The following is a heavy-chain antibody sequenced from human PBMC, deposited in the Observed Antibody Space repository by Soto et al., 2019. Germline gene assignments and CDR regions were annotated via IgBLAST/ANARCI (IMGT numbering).Heavy chain of an antibody. CDR1: GGSISSGGYY. D-gene: IGHD6-13*01. CDR3: ASGGSSSSRGPHHY. CDR2: IYYSGST. V-gene: IGHV4-31*03. Sequence: QVQLQESGPGLVKPSQTLSLTCTVSGGSISSGGYYWSWIRQHPGKGLEWVGYIYYSGSTYYNPSLKSRVTISVDTSKNQFSLRLSSVTAADTAVYYCASGGSSSSRGPHHYWGQGTLVTVSS. J-gene: IGHJ4*02.